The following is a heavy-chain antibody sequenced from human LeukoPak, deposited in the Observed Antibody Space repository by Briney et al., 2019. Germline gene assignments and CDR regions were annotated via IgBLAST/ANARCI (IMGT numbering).Heavy chain of an antibody. V-gene: IGHV4-39*07. Sequence: SETLSLTCTVSGGSISSSTYYWGWIRQPPGKGLEWIGSIYYSGYTYYNPSLESRVTISVDTSKNQFSLKLSSVTAADTAVYYCARDRDSSGSYWGQGTLVTVSS. CDR2: IYYSGYT. CDR3: ARDRDSSGSY. D-gene: IGHD6-19*01. J-gene: IGHJ4*02. CDR1: GGSISSSTYY.